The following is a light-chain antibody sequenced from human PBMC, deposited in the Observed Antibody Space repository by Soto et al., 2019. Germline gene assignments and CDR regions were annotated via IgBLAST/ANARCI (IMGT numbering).Light chain of an antibody. V-gene: IGLV4-69*01. J-gene: IGLJ7*01. CDR2: VKNDGSH. CDR3: QSWGTGNRV. CDR1: SGYSTYA. Sequence: QPVLTQPPSASASLGASVRLTCTLSSGYSTYAIAWHQQQPEKGPRYLMKVKNDGSHTKGDGIPDRFSGSSSGAERYLTISSIQSEDEADYYCQSWGTGNRVFGGGTQLTVL.